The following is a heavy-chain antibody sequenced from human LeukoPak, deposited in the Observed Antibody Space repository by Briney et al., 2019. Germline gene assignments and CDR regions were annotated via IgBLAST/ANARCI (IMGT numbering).Heavy chain of an antibody. V-gene: IGHV3-23*01. CDR3: AKGGKWDVTPFDY. Sequence: GGSLRLSCAASGFTFTSYSMNWVRQAPEKGLEWVSTISGGGGSTYYADSVKGRFTISRDNSKNTLYLQVNSLRAEDTAVYYCAKGGKWDVTPFDYWGQGTLVTVSS. D-gene: IGHD1-26*01. J-gene: IGHJ4*02. CDR1: GFTFTSYS. CDR2: ISGGGGST.